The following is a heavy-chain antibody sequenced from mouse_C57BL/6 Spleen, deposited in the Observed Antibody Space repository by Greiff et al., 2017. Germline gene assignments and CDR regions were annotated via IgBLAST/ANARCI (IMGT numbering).Heavy chain of an antibody. CDR3: ARGYDYPYYGAMDY. J-gene: IGHJ4*01. Sequence: VQLQQSGAELVKPGASVKISCKASGYTFTDHTIHWMKQRPEQGLEWIGYIYPRDGSTKYNEKFKGKATLTADKSSSTAYMQLNSLTSEDSAVYFCARGYDYPYYGAMDYWGQGTSVTVSS. V-gene: IGHV1-78*01. CDR1: GYTFTDHT. CDR2: IYPRDGST. D-gene: IGHD2-4*01.